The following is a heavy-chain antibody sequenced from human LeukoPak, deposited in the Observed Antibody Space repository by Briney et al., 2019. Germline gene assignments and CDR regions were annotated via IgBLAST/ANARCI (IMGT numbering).Heavy chain of an antibody. CDR2: IYHSGST. Sequence: SETLSLTCTVSGYSISSGYYWGWIRQPPGKGLEWIGSIYHSGSTYYNPSLKSRVTISEDTSKNQFSLKLSSVTAADTAVYYCAPSPNCGGGSGSSPPPEGTWFAPGGRGTLVPVPS. D-gene: IGHD2-15*01. CDR3: APSPNCGGGSGSSPPPEGTWFAP. CDR1: GYSISSGYY. V-gene: IGHV4-38-2*02. J-gene: IGHJ5*02.